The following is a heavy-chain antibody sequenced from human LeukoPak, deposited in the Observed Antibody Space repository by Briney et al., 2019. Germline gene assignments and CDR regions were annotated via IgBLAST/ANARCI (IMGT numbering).Heavy chain of an antibody. CDR3: ARATAGQRNYYYYGMDV. D-gene: IGHD6-13*01. Sequence: GGSLRLSCAASGFTFSSYGMHWVRQAPGKGLEWVAVIWYDGSNKYYADSVKGRFTISRDNSKNTLYLQMNSLRAEDTAVYYCARATAGQRNYYYYGMDVWGQGTTVTVSS. J-gene: IGHJ6*02. CDR2: IWYDGSNK. CDR1: GFTFSSYG. V-gene: IGHV3-33*01.